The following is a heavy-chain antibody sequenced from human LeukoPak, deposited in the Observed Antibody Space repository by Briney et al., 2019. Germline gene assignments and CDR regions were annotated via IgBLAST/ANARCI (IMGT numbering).Heavy chain of an antibody. Sequence: GSLRLSCAASGFTFSSYWMNWVRQAPGKGLVWVSRINSDGSSTSYADSVKGRFTISRDNAKNTLYLQMNSLRAEDTAVYYCARGSTVTYYYMDVWGKGTTVTI. CDR3: ARGSTVTYYYMDV. CDR1: GFTFSSYW. D-gene: IGHD4-11*01. CDR2: INSDGSST. J-gene: IGHJ6*03. V-gene: IGHV3-74*01.